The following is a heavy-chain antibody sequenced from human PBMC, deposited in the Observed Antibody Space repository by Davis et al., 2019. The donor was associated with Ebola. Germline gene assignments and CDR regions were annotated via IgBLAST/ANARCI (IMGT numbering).Heavy chain of an antibody. Sequence: GESLKISCAASGFTFSSYGMSWVRQAPGKGLEWVSASGSGGSTYYADSVRGRFTISRDNSKNTRYLQMNSLRAEDTATYYCARYCHYPDCSYFDCWGQGTVVAVSS. CDR2: SGSGGST. CDR3: ARYCHYPDCSYFDC. J-gene: IGHJ4*02. V-gene: IGHV3-23*01. CDR1: GFTFSSYG. D-gene: IGHD2-15*01.